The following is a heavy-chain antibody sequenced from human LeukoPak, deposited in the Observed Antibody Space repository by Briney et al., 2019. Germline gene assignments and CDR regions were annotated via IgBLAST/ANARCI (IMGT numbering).Heavy chain of an antibody. CDR2: INSDGSST. V-gene: IGHV3-74*01. Sequence: DPGGSLRISCAASGFTFSSYWVHWVRPAPGKGLVWVSRINSDGSSTSYADSVKGRFTISRDNAKNTLYLQMNSLRAEDTAVYYCARKDRLTYYYDSSGYYNWFDPWGQGTLVTVSS. CDR1: GFTFSSYW. J-gene: IGHJ5*02. CDR3: ARKDRLTYYYDSSGYYNWFDP. D-gene: IGHD3-22*01.